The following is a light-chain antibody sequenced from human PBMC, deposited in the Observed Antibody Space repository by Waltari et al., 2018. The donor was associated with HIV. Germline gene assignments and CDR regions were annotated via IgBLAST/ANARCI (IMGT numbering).Light chain of an antibody. CDR1: SSNIGASND. Sequence: QSVLTQPPSVSGAPGQRVTISCTGSSSNIGASNDVHWYQQLPGTAPKLLIYRNTNRPSGVPDRFSGSKSGTSASLAITGLRAEEEADYFCQSFDNGLSGVFGGGTKLTVL. CDR2: RNT. V-gene: IGLV1-40*01. J-gene: IGLJ2*01. CDR3: QSFDNGLSGV.